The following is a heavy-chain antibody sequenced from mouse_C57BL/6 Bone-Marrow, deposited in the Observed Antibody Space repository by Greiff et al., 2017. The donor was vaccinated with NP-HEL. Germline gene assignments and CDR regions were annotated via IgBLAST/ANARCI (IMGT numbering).Heavy chain of an antibody. CDR2: ISDGGSYT. Sequence: EVKVVESGGGLVKPGGSLKLSCAASGFTFSSYAMSWVRQTPEKRLEWVATISDGGSYTYYPDNVKGRFTISRDNAQNNLYLQMSHLKSEDTAMYYCARGMDYDGAYWGQGTLVTVSA. V-gene: IGHV5-4*03. CDR1: GFTFSSYA. D-gene: IGHD2-4*01. J-gene: IGHJ3*01. CDR3: ARGMDYDGAY.